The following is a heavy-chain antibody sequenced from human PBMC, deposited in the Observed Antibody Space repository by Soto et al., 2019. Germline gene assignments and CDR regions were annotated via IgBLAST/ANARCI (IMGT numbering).Heavy chain of an antibody. CDR2: IYYTGST. Sequence: SETLSLTCTVSGGSVSSESHYWSWIRQTPGKGLAWIGYIYYTGSTNYNPSLKGRVTMTVDTSRDQVSLRLRSVTRADTAVYYCGSFQYVFRSGSYYYVVEVWGEGTKVTVSS. J-gene: IGHJ6*04. CDR1: GGSVSSESHY. V-gene: IGHV4-61*01. D-gene: IGHD3-3*01. CDR3: GSFQYVFRSGSYYYVVEV.